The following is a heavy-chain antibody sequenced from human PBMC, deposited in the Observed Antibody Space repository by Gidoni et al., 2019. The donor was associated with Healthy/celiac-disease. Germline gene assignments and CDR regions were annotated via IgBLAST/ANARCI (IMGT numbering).Heavy chain of an antibody. CDR1: GFTFTSSA. D-gene: IGHD3-22*01. Sequence: QMQLVQSGPEVKKPGTSVKVSCKASGFTFTSSAVQWVRQARGQRLEWIGWIVVGSGNTNYAQKVQERVTITRDMSTSTAYMELSSLRSEDTAVYYCAAVFKYDSSGYQYYFDYWGQGTLVTVSS. CDR2: IVVGSGNT. V-gene: IGHV1-58*01. CDR3: AAVFKYDSSGYQYYFDY. J-gene: IGHJ4*02.